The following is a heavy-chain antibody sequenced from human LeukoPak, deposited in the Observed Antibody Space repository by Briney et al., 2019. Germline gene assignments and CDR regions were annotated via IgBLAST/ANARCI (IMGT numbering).Heavy chain of an antibody. CDR1: GGSLSDYY. CDR2: INHSGRT. CDR3: ARGPPINCDILTGYYKFDN. J-gene: IGHJ4*02. Sequence: SETLSLTCVVYGGSLSDYYWTWTRQPPEKGLEWIGEINHSGRTKYNPSLMSRVTISVDTSKNQFSLKLSSVTAADTAVYYCARGPPINCDILTGYYKFDNSGQASLVTVSS. D-gene: IGHD3-9*01. V-gene: IGHV4-34*01.